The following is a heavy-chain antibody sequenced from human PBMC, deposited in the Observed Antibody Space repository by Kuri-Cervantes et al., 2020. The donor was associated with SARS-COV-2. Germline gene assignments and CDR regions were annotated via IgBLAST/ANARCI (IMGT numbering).Heavy chain of an antibody. D-gene: IGHD3-22*01. CDR1: GGTFSSYA. CDR2: IIPILGIA. J-gene: IGHJ4*02. CDR3: ARGDYYDSSGYYFRFFDY. Sequence: SVKVSCKASGGTFSSYAISWVRQAPGQGLEWMGRIIPILGIANYAQKFQGRVTITADKSTSTAYMELSSLRSEDTAVYYCARGDYYDSSGYYFRFFDYWGQGTLVTVSS. V-gene: IGHV1-69*04.